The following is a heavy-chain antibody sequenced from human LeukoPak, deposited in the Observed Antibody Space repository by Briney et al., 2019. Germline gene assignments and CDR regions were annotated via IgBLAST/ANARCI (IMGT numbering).Heavy chain of an antibody. V-gene: IGHV4-39*07. J-gene: IGHJ3*02. CDR1: GGSISRFTYY. CDR3: ARESVPAAAIPDAFDI. D-gene: IGHD2-2*01. Sequence: PSETLSLTCTVSGGSISRFTYYWAWIRQAPGKGLEWIGSIYYSGTTFYSPSLKSRVTISVDTSKNQFSLKLTSVTAADTALYYCARESVPAAAIPDAFDIWGQGTMITVSS. CDR2: IYYSGTT.